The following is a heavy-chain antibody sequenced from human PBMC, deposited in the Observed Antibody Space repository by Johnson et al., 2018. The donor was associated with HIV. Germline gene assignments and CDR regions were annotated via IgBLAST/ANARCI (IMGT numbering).Heavy chain of an antibody. CDR1: GFAFINFG. CDR3: AKSGLFVLVVYAPDVFDI. Sequence: QVQLVESGGGVVQPGRSLRLSCAASGFAFINFGMHWVRQAPGKGLEWVAVTSYDGSNKYYADSVKGRFSISRDNSKNTLYLQMNSLRTEDTAVYYCAKSGLFVLVVYAPDVFDIWGQGTMVTVSS. J-gene: IGHJ3*02. D-gene: IGHD2-8*02. CDR2: TSYDGSNK. V-gene: IGHV3-30*18.